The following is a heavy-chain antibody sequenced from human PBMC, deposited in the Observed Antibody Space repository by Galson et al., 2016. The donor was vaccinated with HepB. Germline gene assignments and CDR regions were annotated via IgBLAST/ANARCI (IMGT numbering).Heavy chain of an antibody. Sequence: RSKWYNEYAVSVKSRITITPDTSKNQFSLQLNSVTPEDTAVYYCASFRDYYYGMDVWGQGTTVSVSS. CDR3: ASFRDYYYGMDV. CDR2: RSKWYN. V-gene: IGHV6-1*01. J-gene: IGHJ6*02.